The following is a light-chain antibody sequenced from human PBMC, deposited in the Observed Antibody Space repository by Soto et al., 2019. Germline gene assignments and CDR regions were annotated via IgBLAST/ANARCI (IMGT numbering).Light chain of an antibody. J-gene: IGKJ5*01. V-gene: IGKV3-20*01. CDR3: QNYNTVPIA. CDR2: GAS. Sequence: EIVLTQSPGTLSLSPGERATLSCRASQSVSSSYLAWYQQKPGQAPRLLIYGASSRATGIPDRFSGSGSGTDFTLTISRLEPEDFATYYCQNYNTVPIAFGQGTRLEI. CDR1: QSVSSSY.